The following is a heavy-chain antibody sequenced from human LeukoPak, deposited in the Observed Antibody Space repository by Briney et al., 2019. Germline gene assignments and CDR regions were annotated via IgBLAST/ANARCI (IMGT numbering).Heavy chain of an antibody. CDR3: ARDRSSGGSCYSH. CDR1: GFTFSTYS. CDR2: ISTGSNYI. Sequence: GGSLRLSCAASGFTFSTYSMNWVRQAPGKGLEWVSSISTGSNYIYYADSVKGRFTISRDNAKNSLYLQMNSLRAEDTAVYYCARDRSSGGSCYSHWGQGTLVTVSS. V-gene: IGHV3-21*01. J-gene: IGHJ4*02. D-gene: IGHD2-15*01.